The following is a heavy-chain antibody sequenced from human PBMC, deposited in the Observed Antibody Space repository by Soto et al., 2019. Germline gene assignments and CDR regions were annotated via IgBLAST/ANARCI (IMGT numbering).Heavy chain of an antibody. Sequence: TSETLSLTCTVSGGSISSYYCSWIRQPPGKRLEWIGYIYYSGSTNYNPSHKSRVTISVDTSKNQFSLKLSSVTAADTAVYYFARVVIGSYYVTGLDGMDVWGQGTTVTV. V-gene: IGHV4-59*01. CDR3: ARVVIGSYYVTGLDGMDV. CDR1: GGSISSYY. J-gene: IGHJ6*02. CDR2: IYYSGST. D-gene: IGHD1-26*01.